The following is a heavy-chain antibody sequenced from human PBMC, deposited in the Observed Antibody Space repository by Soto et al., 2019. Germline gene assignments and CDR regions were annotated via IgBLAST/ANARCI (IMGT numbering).Heavy chain of an antibody. CDR3: ATQGFGVLHGLVDV. Sequence: PSETLPLTCTVSGGSISSYYWSWIRQPPGKGLEWIGYMYYSGFTRYNPSLKSRVIISMDSSKNQFSLNLTSVTAADTAVYYCATQGFGVLHGLVDVWGQGTTVTVSS. CDR2: MYYSGFT. D-gene: IGHD3-10*01. CDR1: GGSISSYY. V-gene: IGHV4-59*08. J-gene: IGHJ6*02.